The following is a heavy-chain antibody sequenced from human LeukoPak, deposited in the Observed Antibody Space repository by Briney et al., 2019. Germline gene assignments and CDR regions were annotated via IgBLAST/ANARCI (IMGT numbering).Heavy chain of an antibody. CDR1: GLSFNNNY. Sequence: WETLTLTCSVFGLSFNNNYWSWIRQPPGKGLEWVGHIHYSGSTTYNPSLKSRVTISQDTSRNQFSLNLTSLSPADTAVYYCAKDRGTAYYGVDYWGQGVLVTVSS. J-gene: IGHJ4*02. D-gene: IGHD1-26*01. V-gene: IGHV4-59*03. CDR2: IHYSGST. CDR3: AKDRGTAYYGVDY.